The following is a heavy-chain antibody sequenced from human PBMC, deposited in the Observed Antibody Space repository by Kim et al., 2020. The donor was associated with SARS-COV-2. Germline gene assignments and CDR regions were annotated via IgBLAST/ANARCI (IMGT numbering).Heavy chain of an antibody. J-gene: IGHJ4*02. V-gene: IGHV1-3*01. CDR3: LGGFYFDS. CDR2: IDCGNGNT. Sequence: ASVKVSCKTSGHFFTRDSIHWVRQAPGQGLEWMGGIDCGNGNTIYSQKFQGRVTFTTDTSASTAYMELSFLRSEDSAVYYWLGGFYFDSWGQGTLVTVSS. CDR1: GHFFTRDS. D-gene: IGHD3-16*01.